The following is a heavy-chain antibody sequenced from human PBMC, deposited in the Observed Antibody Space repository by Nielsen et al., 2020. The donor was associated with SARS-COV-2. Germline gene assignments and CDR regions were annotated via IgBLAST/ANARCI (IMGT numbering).Heavy chain of an antibody. CDR1: GFTFSDSS. D-gene: IGHD1-26*01. CDR2: IRSKANDYAT. J-gene: IGHJ3*02. CDR3: ARVNPTSGSWFDAFDI. Sequence: GESLKISCAASGFTFSDSSMNRVRQASGKGLEWLGRIRSKANDYATEYPASVKGRFIISRDDSKNTAYLLMNSLKIDDTAVYYCARVNPTSGSWFDAFDIWGQGTLVTVSS. V-gene: IGHV3-73*01.